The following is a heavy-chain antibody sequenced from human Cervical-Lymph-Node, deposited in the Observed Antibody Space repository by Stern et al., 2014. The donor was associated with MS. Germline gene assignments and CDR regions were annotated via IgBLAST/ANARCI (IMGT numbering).Heavy chain of an antibody. V-gene: IGHV1-18*04. CDR3: ARRFGELYLAFFDA. CDR1: GYTFSNFG. J-gene: IGHJ4*02. CDR2: ISPYTGDT. D-gene: IGHD3-10*01. Sequence: VQLVESGAEVKNPGAAVKVSCKASGYTFSNFGIAWLRQAPGQGLEWMGWISPYTGDTNYAQKVQDRVTLTTDTLTSTAYMELRSLTSDDTAVYYCARRFGELYLAFFDAWGQGALVTVSS.